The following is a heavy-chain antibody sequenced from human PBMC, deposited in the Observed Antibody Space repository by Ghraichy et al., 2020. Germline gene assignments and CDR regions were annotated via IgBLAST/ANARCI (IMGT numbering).Heavy chain of an antibody. V-gene: IGHV3-7*03. J-gene: IGHJ3*01. CDR1: GFTFGTYW. CDR3: ARDRDYNDGRVHYDAFDV. Sequence: GGSLRLSCAASGFTFGTYWMTWVRQAPGKGLEWVANIKQDGSLKSYVDSVKGRFTISRDNAKNSLYLQMNSLRAEDTAVYYCARDRDYNDGRVHYDAFDVWGQGTMVTVSS. CDR2: IKQDGSLK. D-gene: IGHD3-22*01.